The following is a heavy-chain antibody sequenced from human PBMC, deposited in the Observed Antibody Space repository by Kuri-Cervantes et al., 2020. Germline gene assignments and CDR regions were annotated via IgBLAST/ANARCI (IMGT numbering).Heavy chain of an antibody. D-gene: IGHD3-10*02. J-gene: IGHJ4*02. CDR3: ARLSVFGTPLDY. Sequence: SETLSLTCAVSGGSISSGGYSWSWIRQPPGKGLEWIGYIYHSGSTYYNPSLKSRVTISVDTSKNQFSLKLSSVTAADTAVYYCARLSVFGTPLDYWGQGTLVTVSS. CDR1: GGSISSGGYS. V-gene: IGHV4-30-2*01. CDR2: IYHSGST.